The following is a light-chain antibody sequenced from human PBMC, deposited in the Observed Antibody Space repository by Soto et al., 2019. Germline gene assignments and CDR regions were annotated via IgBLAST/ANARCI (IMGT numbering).Light chain of an antibody. Sequence: QSALTQPASVSGSPGQSITISCAGTSSDVGAYNYVSWYQQHPGKAPKLMIYEVTDRPSGVSYRFSGSKSGNTASLTISGLQTEDEADYYCSSYTSSSTRVFGTGTKVTVL. CDR2: EVT. CDR1: SSDVGAYNY. J-gene: IGLJ1*01. V-gene: IGLV2-14*01. CDR3: SSYTSSSTRV.